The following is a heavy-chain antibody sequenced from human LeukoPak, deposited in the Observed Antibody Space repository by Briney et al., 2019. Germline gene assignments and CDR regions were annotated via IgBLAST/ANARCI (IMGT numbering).Heavy chain of an antibody. CDR3: AAVTMVRGAPVY. D-gene: IGHD3-10*01. CDR2: INHSGST. V-gene: IGHV4-34*01. Sequence: PSETLSLTCAVYGGSFSGYYWSWIRQPPGKGLEWIGEINHSGSTNYNPSLKSRVTISVDTSKNQFSLKLSSVTAADTAVYYCAAVTMVRGAPVYWGQGTLVTVSS. CDR1: GGSFSGYY. J-gene: IGHJ4*02.